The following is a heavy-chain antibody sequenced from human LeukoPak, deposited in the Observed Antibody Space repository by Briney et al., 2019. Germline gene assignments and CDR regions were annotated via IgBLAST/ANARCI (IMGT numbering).Heavy chain of an antibody. CDR3: ATQDYYGSGSYTV. CDR1: GFTLSDYQ. V-gene: IGHV3-48*03. CDR2: ISDSGSTP. J-gene: IGHJ4*02. Sequence: EGSLRLSCAASGFTLSDYQMNWVRQAPGKGLEWVSYISDSGSTPYYADSVKGRFTISRDNAKNALFLQMNTLRVEDTAVYYCATQDYYGSGSYTVWGQGTLVTVSS. D-gene: IGHD3-10*01.